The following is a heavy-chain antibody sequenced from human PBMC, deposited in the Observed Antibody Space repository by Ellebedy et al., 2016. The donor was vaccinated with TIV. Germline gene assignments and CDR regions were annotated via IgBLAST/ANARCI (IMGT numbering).Heavy chain of an antibody. Sequence: PGGSLRLSCAASGFTVSSNYMSWVRQAPGTGLEWVSVIYSGGSTYYADSVKGRFTISRDNSKTTLYLQMNSLRAEDTAVYYCARKNSSGWTFDYWGQGTLVTVSS. V-gene: IGHV3-53*01. CDR1: GFTVSSNY. CDR3: ARKNSSGWTFDY. D-gene: IGHD6-19*01. J-gene: IGHJ4*02. CDR2: IYSGGST.